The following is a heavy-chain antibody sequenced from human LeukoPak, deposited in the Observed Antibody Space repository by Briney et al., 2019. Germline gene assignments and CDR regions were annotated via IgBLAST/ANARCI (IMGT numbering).Heavy chain of an antibody. J-gene: IGHJ4*02. CDR2: ILDDGRTE. CDR3: TKEGATGSRYNFDY. Sequence: GGSLRLSCAASGFTFSSHGMHWVRQAPGKGLEWVAVILDDGRTEYYADSVKGRFTISRDDSKNTVSLQMYSLRDDDTAVFYCTKEGATGSRYNFDYWGQGTLVTVSS. V-gene: IGHV3-30*18. CDR1: GFTFSSHG. D-gene: IGHD2-15*01.